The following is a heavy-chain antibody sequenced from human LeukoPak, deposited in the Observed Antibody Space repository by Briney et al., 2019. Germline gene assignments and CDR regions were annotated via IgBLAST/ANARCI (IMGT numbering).Heavy chain of an antibody. CDR2: ISSSGSTT. Sequence: GGSLRLSCAVSGFTFSDYYMSWIRQAPGKGLEWVSYISSSGSTTYYADSVKGRFTISRDNAKNSLYLQMNSLRAEDTAVYYCARGVGATRWYWFDPWGQGTLVTVSS. CDR1: GFTFSDYY. J-gene: IGHJ5*02. D-gene: IGHD1-26*01. CDR3: ARGVGATRWYWFDP. V-gene: IGHV3-11*01.